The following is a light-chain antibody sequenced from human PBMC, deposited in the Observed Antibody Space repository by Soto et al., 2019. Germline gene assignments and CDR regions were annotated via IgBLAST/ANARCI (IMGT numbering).Light chain of an antibody. CDR2: AAS. V-gene: IGKV3-20*01. Sequence: EIVLTQSAGTLSLSRGERATLSCRASQSVSGVFLAWYQQKPGQAPRLLIYAASRRATGIPDRFSGSGSGTDFTLTISRLESEDFAVYYCQRYGSSPPYTFGQGTKLEIK. CDR1: QSVSGVF. CDR3: QRYGSSPPYT. J-gene: IGKJ2*01.